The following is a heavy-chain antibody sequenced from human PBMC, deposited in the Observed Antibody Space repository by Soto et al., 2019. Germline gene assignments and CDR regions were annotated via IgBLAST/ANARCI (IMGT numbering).Heavy chain of an antibody. CDR1: GGSISSYY. V-gene: IGHV4-59*08. Sequence: PSETLSLTCTVSGGSISSYYWSWIRQPPGKGLEWIGYIYYSGSTNYNPSLKSRVTISVDTSKNQFSLKLSSVTAADTAVYYCAGRTPSIAAVSGMYYFDYWGQGTLVTVSP. J-gene: IGHJ4*02. CDR2: IYYSGST. D-gene: IGHD6-13*01. CDR3: AGRTPSIAAVSGMYYFDY.